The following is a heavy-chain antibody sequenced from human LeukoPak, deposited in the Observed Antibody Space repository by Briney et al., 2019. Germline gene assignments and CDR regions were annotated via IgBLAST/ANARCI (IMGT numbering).Heavy chain of an antibody. CDR1: GGSIINSDYS. V-gene: IGHV4-39*07. Sequence: SETLSLTCTVSGGSIINSDYSWGWIRQPPGKGLECIGTIYYSGSTYYKSSLKSRVTISVDTSKNQFSLKLSSVTVADTAVYYCARVADGKGYPFDYWGQGNLVTVSS. CDR3: ARVADGKGYPFDY. J-gene: IGHJ4*02. D-gene: IGHD5-18*01. CDR2: IYYSGST.